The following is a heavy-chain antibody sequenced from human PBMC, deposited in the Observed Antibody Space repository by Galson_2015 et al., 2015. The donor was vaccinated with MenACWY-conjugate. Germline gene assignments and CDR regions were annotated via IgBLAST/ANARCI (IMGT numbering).Heavy chain of an antibody. CDR1: GFTFSSYA. V-gene: IGHV3-30*04. Sequence: SLRLSCAASGFTFSSYAMHWVRQAPGKGLEWVAVISYDGSNKYYADSVKGRFTISRDNSKNTLYLQVSSLRAEDTAVYYCARVSSSWEPFDYWGQGTLVTVSS. D-gene: IGHD6-13*01. CDR3: ARVSSSWEPFDY. CDR2: ISYDGSNK. J-gene: IGHJ4*02.